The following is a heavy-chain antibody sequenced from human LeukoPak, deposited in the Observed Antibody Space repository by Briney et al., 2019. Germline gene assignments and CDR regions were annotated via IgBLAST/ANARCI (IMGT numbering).Heavy chain of an antibody. D-gene: IGHD6-13*01. CDR3: AREEQYSSSRNLRVYYYYYMDV. J-gene: IGHJ6*03. Sequence: GASVKVSCKASGYTFTSYAMNWVRQAPGQGLEWMGWINTNTGNPTYAQGFTGRFVFSLDTSVSTAYLQISSLKAEDTAVYYCAREEQYSSSRNLRVYYYYYMDVWGKGTTVTISS. CDR2: INTNTGNP. CDR1: GYTFTSYA. V-gene: IGHV7-4-1*02.